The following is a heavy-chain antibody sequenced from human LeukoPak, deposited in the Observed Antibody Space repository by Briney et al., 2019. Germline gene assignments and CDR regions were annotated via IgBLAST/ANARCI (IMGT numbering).Heavy chain of an antibody. CDR1: GCTFTSYY. CDR3: AREKRAYCGGGCYLGGY. J-gene: IGHJ4*02. D-gene: IGHD2-21*02. CDR2: INPSGGST. Sequence: ASVKVSCKASGCTFTSYYMHWVRQAPGQGLEWMGIINPSGGSTSYAQKFQGRVTMTRDTSTSTVYMELSSLRSEDTAVYYCAREKRAYCGGGCYLGGYWGQGTLVTVSS. V-gene: IGHV1-46*01.